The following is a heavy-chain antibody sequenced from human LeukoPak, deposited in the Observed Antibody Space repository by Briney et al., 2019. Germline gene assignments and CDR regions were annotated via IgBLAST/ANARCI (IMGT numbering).Heavy chain of an antibody. D-gene: IGHD2-2*01. J-gene: IGHJ4*02. CDR2: IYYSGST. Sequence: SETLSLTCTVSGGSISSYYWSWIRQPPGKGLEWIGYIYYSGSTNYNPSLKSRVTISVDPSKNQFSLKLSPVTAADTAVYYCARGVVVPAAQAFDYWGQGTLVTVSS. CDR3: ARGVVVPAAQAFDY. V-gene: IGHV4-59*01. CDR1: GGSISSYY.